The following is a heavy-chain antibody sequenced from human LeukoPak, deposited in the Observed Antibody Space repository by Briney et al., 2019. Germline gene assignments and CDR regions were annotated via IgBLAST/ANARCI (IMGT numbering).Heavy chain of an antibody. Sequence: PSETLSLTCTVSGGAISTHYWSWIRQPPGKGLEWIGNIYDSGSTNYNPSLKSRVTISMDTSKNQFSLTLSSVTAADTAVYYCASQRCNNGVCALLNWGQGTLVTVSS. V-gene: IGHV4-59*08. CDR3: ASQRCNNGVCALLN. CDR2: IYDSGST. CDR1: GGAISTHY. D-gene: IGHD2-8*01. J-gene: IGHJ4*02.